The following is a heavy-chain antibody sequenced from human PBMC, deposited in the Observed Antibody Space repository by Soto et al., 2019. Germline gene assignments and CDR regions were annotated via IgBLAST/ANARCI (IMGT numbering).Heavy chain of an antibody. CDR3: AKDVYGDYFDS. V-gene: IGHV3-30*18. D-gene: IGHD4-17*01. CDR2: ISYDGSYK. J-gene: IGHJ4*02. CDR1: GFTFRSNG. Sequence: GGSLRLSCGGSGFTFRSNGMHWVRQAPGKGLEWVATISYDGSYKNYADPVKGRFTISRDNSKNTVYLQMNGLRAEDTAVYYCAKDVYGDYFDSWGAGTLVTVSS.